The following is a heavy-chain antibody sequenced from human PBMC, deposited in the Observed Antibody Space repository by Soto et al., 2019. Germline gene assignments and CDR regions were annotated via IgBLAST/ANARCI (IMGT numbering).Heavy chain of an antibody. Sequence: ASVKVSCEASGYTFTSYGISWVRQAPGQGLEWMGWISAYNGNTNYAQKLQGRVTMTTDTSTSTAYMELRSLRSDDTTVYYCASGLVAGNFYYYYGMDVWGQGTTVTVSS. J-gene: IGHJ6*02. D-gene: IGHD6-19*01. CDR2: ISAYNGNT. CDR3: ASGLVAGNFYYYYGMDV. V-gene: IGHV1-18*01. CDR1: GYTFTSYG.